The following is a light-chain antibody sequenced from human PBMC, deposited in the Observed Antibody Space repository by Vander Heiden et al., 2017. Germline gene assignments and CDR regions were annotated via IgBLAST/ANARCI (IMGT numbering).Light chain of an antibody. CDR1: NIGSKS. J-gene: IGLJ1*01. CDR3: QVWDSTTDHHV. Sequence: SYVLSQPPSVSVAPGQTAKITCGGKNIGSKSVHVYQQRPGRAPVLVVYDDSGRPSGIPERFSGSNSGNAATLTISRVEAGDEADYYCQVWDSTTDHHVFATGTKVTVL. V-gene: IGLV3-21*02. CDR2: DDS.